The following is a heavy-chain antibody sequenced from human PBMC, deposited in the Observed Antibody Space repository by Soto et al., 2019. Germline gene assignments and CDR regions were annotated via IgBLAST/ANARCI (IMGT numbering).Heavy chain of an antibody. Sequence: QVQLQESGPGLVKPSQTLSLTCTVSGGSISSGGYYWSWIRQHPGKGLEWIGYIYYSGSTYYNPSLKSRVTIXXDXSXTQFSLKLSSVTAADTAVYYCASTMVRGYYYYGMDVWGQGTTVTVSS. CDR1: GGSISSGGYY. CDR3: ASTMVRGYYYYGMDV. D-gene: IGHD3-10*01. CDR2: IYYSGST. V-gene: IGHV4-31*03. J-gene: IGHJ6*02.